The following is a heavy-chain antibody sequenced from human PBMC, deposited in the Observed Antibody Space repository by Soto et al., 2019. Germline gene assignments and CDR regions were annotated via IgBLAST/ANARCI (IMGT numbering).Heavy chain of an antibody. V-gene: IGHV1-18*01. Sequence: QIQLVQSGGEVKKPGASVKVSCKSSGYKFISHSITWVRQAPGQGLEWMGRISAYNGNTNYAQKLQGRVTMTTDTSTNTAYMELRSLRSDDTAVYYCARGAFCGGAPGCRDMDVWGQGPTVTVSS. CDR1: GYKFISHS. D-gene: IGHD2-21*01. CDR2: ISAYNGNT. J-gene: IGHJ6*02. CDR3: ARGAFCGGAPGCRDMDV.